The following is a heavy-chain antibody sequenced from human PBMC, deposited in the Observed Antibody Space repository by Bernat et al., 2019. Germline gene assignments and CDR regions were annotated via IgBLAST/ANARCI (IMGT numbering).Heavy chain of an antibody. Sequence: QLQLQESGPGLVKPSETLSLTCTVSGDSISSSSYYWGWIRQPPGKGLEWIGSIYYSGSTYYNPSLKSRVTISVDTSKNQFSLKLSSVTAADTAVYYCARAGYCSGGSCYNWFDPWGQGTLVTVSS. CDR1: GDSISSSSYY. CDR3: ARAGYCSGGSCYNWFDP. D-gene: IGHD2-15*01. V-gene: IGHV4-39*01. CDR2: IYYSGST. J-gene: IGHJ5*02.